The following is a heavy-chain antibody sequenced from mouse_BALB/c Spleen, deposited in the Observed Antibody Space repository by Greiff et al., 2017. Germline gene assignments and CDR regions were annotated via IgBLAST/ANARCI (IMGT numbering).Heavy chain of an antibody. D-gene: IGHD1-1*01. CDR1: GYTFTSYY. Sequence: VQLQQSGAELVKPGASVKLSCKASGYTFTSYYMYWVKQRPGQGLEWIGEINPSNGGTNFNEKFKSKATLTVDKSSSTAYMQLSSLTSEDSAVYYCTRWNYGSSPFDYWGQGTTLTVSS. V-gene: IGHV1S81*02. CDR3: TRWNYGSSPFDY. J-gene: IGHJ2*01. CDR2: INPSNGGT.